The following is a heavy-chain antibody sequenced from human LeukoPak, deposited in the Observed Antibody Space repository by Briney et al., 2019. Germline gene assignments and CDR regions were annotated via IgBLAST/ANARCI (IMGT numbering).Heavy chain of an antibody. CDR3: ARDSGGSGYYGSGSRRKYYYYYMDV. J-gene: IGHJ6*03. D-gene: IGHD3-10*01. Sequence: GGSLRLSCAASGFTFSSYEMNWVRQAPGKGLEWVSYISSSGSTIYYADSVKGRFTISRDNAKNSLYLQMNSLRAEDTAVYYCARDSGGSGYYGSGSRRKYYYYYMDVWGKGTTVTISS. CDR1: GFTFSSYE. CDR2: ISSSGSTI. V-gene: IGHV3-48*03.